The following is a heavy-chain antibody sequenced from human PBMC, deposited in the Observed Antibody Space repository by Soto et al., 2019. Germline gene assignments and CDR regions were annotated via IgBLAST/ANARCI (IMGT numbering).Heavy chain of an antibody. D-gene: IGHD5-18*01. Sequence: GGSLRLSCAASGFTFDDYAMHWVRQAPGKGLEWVSGISWNSGSIGYADSVKGRFTISRDNAKNSLYLQMNSLRAEDTALYYCAKDIRYSYHDAFDIWGQGTMVTVSS. V-gene: IGHV3-9*01. CDR3: AKDIRYSYHDAFDI. J-gene: IGHJ3*02. CDR1: GFTFDDYA. CDR2: ISWNSGSI.